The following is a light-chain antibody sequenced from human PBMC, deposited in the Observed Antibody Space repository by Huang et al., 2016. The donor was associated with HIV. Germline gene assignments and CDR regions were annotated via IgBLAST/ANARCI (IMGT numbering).Light chain of an antibody. CDR1: QSISSK. J-gene: IGKJ3*01. CDR2: GAS. CDR3: QQYNNWPFT. Sequence: ERVMTQSPVTLSVSPGERATFSCRASQSISSKLAWYQQKPGQAPRLLIYGASTRATGIPARFSGRGSGTEFTLTISSLQSEDFAVYYCQQYNNWPFTVGPGTRVDIK. V-gene: IGKV3-15*01.